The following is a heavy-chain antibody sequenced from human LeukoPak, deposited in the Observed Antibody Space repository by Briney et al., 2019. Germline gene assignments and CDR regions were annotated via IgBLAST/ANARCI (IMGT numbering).Heavy chain of an antibody. CDR1: GGSISSSNW. J-gene: IGHJ4*02. Sequence: SETLSLTCAVSGGSISSSNWWSWVRQPPGKGLEWIGEIYHSGSTNYNPSLKSRVTISVDKSKNQFSLKLSSVTAADTAVYYCARKGAAAGPYYFDYWGQGTLVTVSS. V-gene: IGHV4-4*02. CDR2: IYHSGST. CDR3: ARKGAAAGPYYFDY. D-gene: IGHD6-13*01.